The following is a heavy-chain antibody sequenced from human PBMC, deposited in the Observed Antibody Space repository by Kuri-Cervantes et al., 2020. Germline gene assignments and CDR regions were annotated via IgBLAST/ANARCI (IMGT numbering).Heavy chain of an antibody. CDR3: ARENYYDSGAAFDI. V-gene: IGHV3-48*01. CDR2: ISGSSSTI. J-gene: IGHJ3*02. CDR1: GFTLSSYS. D-gene: IGHD3-22*01. Sequence: GESLKISCAASGFTLSSYSMTWVRQAPGKGLEWVSYISGSSSTIYYADSVKGRFTISRDNAKNSLYLQMNNLRAGDTAVYYCARENYYDSGAAFDIWGQGTMVTVSS.